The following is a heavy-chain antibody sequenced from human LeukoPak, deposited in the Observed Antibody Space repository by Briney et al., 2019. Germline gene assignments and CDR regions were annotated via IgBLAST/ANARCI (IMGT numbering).Heavy chain of an antibody. CDR3: ARDLSPDY. CDR2: ISYDGSNK. V-gene: IGHV3-30-3*01. D-gene: IGHD2/OR15-2a*01. Sequence: PGGSLRLSCAASGFTFSSYAMHWVRQAPGKGLEWVAVISYDGSNKYYADSVKGRFTIPRDNSKNTLYLQMNSLRAEDTAVYYCARDLSPDYWGQGTLVTVSS. CDR1: GFTFSSYA. J-gene: IGHJ4*02.